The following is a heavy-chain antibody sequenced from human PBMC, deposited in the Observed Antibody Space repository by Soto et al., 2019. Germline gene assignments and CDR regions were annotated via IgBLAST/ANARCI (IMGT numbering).Heavy chain of an antibody. CDR1: GFTFDDYA. D-gene: IGHD4-4*01. V-gene: IGHV3-9*01. J-gene: IGHJ3*02. CDR3: AKDLYSNYGDAFDI. Sequence: GGSLRLSCAASGFTFDDYAMHWVRQAPGKGLEWVSGISWNSDNIVYADSVKGRFTISRDNAKNSLYLQMNSLRAEDTALYYCAKDLYSNYGDAFDIWGQGTMVTVS. CDR2: ISWNSDNI.